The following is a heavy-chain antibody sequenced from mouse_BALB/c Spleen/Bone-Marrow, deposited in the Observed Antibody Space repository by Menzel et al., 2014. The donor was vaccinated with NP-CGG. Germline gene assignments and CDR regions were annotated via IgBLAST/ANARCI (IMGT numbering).Heavy chain of an antibody. Sequence: EVKLVESGGGLVKPGGSLKLSCAASGFTFSSFAMSWVRQTPEKRLEWVATISSGGGYTYYPDSVKGRFTISRDNAKNSRYLQMSSLRSEDTAMYYCARQESIYDGYYGGFTYWGQGTLVTVSA. D-gene: IGHD2-3*01. CDR1: GFTFSSFA. CDR2: ISSGGGYT. V-gene: IGHV5-9-3*01. J-gene: IGHJ3*01. CDR3: ARQESIYDGYYGGFTY.